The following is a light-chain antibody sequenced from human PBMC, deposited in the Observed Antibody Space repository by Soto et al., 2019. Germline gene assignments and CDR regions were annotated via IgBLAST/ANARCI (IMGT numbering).Light chain of an antibody. CDR2: RNN. CDR1: SSNIGSNY. V-gene: IGLV1-47*01. J-gene: IGLJ1*01. CDR3: AAWDDSLSGYV. Sequence: SVLTQPPSASGTPGQRVTISCSGSSSNIGSNYVYWYQQLPGTAPKLLIYRNNQRPSGVPDRFSGPKSGTSASLAISGLRSEDEADYYCAAWDDSLSGYVFGTGTKVTVL.